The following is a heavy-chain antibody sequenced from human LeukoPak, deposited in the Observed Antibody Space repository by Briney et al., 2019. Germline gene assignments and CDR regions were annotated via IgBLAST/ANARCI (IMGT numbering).Heavy chain of an antibody. CDR2: IYSGGRT. Sequence: KSSQTLSLTCTVSGDSINSGPYYWSWIRQPAGKGLEWIGRIYSGGRTNYNPSLKIRVTISVDTSKNQFSLKLSSVTAADTAVYYCAREGSIYYSDSSGYLGYWGQGTLVTVSS. CDR3: AREGSIYYSDSSGYLGY. D-gene: IGHD3-22*01. J-gene: IGHJ4*02. CDR1: GDSINSGPYY. V-gene: IGHV4-61*02.